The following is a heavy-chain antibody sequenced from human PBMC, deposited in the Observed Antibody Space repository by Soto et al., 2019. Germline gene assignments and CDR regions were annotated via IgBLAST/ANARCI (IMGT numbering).Heavy chain of an antibody. Sequence: PXVCLRLSCAACGFSFSSYSMHWVRQAPGKGLEWVAVISYDGSNKYYADSVKGRFTISRDNSKNTLYLQMNSLRAEDTAVSYCARGITILPFWPQNWLQPSGQGTLVTVSS. D-gene: IGHD3-3*01. CDR1: GFSFSSYS. CDR2: ISYDGSNK. CDR3: ARGITILPFWPQNWLQP. J-gene: IGHJ5*02. V-gene: IGHV3-30-3*01.